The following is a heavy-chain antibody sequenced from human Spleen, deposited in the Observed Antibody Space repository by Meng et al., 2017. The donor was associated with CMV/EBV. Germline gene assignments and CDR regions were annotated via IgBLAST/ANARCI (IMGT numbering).Heavy chain of an antibody. J-gene: IGHJ3*02. V-gene: IGHV1-69*10. CDR2: IIPILDIP. CDR3: ASAYSSGFLGAFDI. D-gene: IGHD6-19*01. CDR1: GDTFRSYA. Sequence: SVKVSCKASGDTFRSYAVTWVRQAPGQGLEWMGGIIPILDIPNYAQKFQGRVTITADKSTSTAYMDLSNLRSEDTAVYYCASAYSSGFLGAFDIWGQGTMVTVSS.